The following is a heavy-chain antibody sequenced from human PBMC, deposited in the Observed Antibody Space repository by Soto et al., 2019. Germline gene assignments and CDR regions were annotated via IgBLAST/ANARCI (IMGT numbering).Heavy chain of an antibody. J-gene: IGHJ4*02. Sequence: QVQLVESGGGVVQPGRSLRLSCAASGFTFSSYGMNWVRQAPGKGLEWVAVIWYDGSNKYYADSVKGRFTISRDNSKNTLYLQMNSLRAEDTAVYYCARGYCSGGSCYAPDYWGQGTLVTVSS. CDR1: GFTFSSYG. D-gene: IGHD2-15*01. V-gene: IGHV3-33*01. CDR3: ARGYCSGGSCYAPDY. CDR2: IWYDGSNK.